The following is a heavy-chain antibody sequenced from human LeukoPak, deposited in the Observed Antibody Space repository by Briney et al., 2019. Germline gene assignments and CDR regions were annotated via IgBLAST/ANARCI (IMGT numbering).Heavy chain of an antibody. J-gene: IGHJ4*02. Sequence: WETLSLTCAVYGGSFSGYYWSWVRQPPGKGLEWVGCIYHGGSTYYNPSLKGRVTISVDTSKNPFSLKMSCVTAADTAVYYWARDPADSSPMTHGDYWGQETLVTVSS. D-gene: IGHD6-13*01. V-gene: IGHV4-34*01. CDR3: ARDPADSSPMTHGDY. CDR1: GGSFSGYY. CDR2: IYHGGST.